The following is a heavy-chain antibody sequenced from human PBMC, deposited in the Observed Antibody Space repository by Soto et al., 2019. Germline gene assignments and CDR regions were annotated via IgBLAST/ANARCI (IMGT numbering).Heavy chain of an antibody. D-gene: IGHD5-18*01. J-gene: IGHJ4*02. Sequence: PGGSLRLSCATSGFTVSSNYMSWVRQAPGKGLEWVSVIYSGGSTYYADSVKGRFTISRDNSKNTLYLQMNSLRAEDTAVYYCAKTPREDTAMVTFDYWGQGTLVTVSS. CDR1: GFTVSSNY. CDR2: IYSGGST. CDR3: AKTPREDTAMVTFDY. V-gene: IGHV3-53*01.